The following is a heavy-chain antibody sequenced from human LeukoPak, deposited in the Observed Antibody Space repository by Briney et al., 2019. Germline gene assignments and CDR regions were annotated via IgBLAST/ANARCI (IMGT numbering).Heavy chain of an antibody. D-gene: IGHD6-19*01. Sequence: GGSLRLSCAASGFILKSYAMNWGRQAPGKGEEWVSSISESGDRTNYADSVKGRFTISRDNSLNTLYLQMNSLRAEDTAVYYCARDHSSGRPAFDYWGQGTLVTVSS. V-gene: IGHV3-23*01. CDR1: GFILKSYA. CDR2: ISESGDRT. J-gene: IGHJ4*02. CDR3: ARDHSSGRPAFDY.